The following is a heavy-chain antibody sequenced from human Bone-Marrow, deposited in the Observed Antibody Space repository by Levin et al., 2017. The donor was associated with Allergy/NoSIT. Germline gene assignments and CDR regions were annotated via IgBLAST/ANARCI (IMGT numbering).Heavy chain of an antibody. CDR1: GSTFSSSG. Sequence: GGSLRLSCAVSGSTFSSSGMHWVRQAPGKGLEWVAVIWYDGSHTYYADSVKGRFTISRDNSKSTLYLQMDSLRAEDTAVYYCARALMITFAGVIPIPEFWGQGTLVTVSS. D-gene: IGHD3-16*02. V-gene: IGHV3-33*01. J-gene: IGHJ4*02. CDR3: ARALMITFAGVIPIPEF. CDR2: IWYDGSHT.